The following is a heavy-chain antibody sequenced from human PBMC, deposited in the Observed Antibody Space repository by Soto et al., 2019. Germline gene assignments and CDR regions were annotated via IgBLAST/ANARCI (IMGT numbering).Heavy chain of an antibody. CDR2: IIPILGIA. CDR3: ARIGSSAKSYYYYMDV. Sequence: QVQLVQSGAEVKKPGSSVKVSCKASGGTFSSYTISWVRQAPGQGLEWMGRIIPILGIANYAQKFQGRVTITADKSTSTAYMELSSLRSEDTAVYYCARIGSSAKSYYYYMDVWGKGTTVTVSS. V-gene: IGHV1-69*02. J-gene: IGHJ6*03. CDR1: GGTFSSYT. D-gene: IGHD2-15*01.